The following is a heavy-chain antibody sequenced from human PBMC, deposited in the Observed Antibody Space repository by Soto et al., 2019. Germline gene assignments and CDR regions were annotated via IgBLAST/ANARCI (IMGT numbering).Heavy chain of an antibody. CDR2: IMPTFGSA. J-gene: IGHJ4*02. Sequence: SVKVSCKASGGSFSSHGIAWVRQVPGQGLEWVGGIMPTFGSATYAPKFQGRVTITADKSTSTAYMELRSLRSEDTAVYYCATERSAQYFDYWGQGTLVTVSS. V-gene: IGHV1-69*06. CDR1: GGSFSSHG. D-gene: IGHD1-1*01. CDR3: ATERSAQYFDY.